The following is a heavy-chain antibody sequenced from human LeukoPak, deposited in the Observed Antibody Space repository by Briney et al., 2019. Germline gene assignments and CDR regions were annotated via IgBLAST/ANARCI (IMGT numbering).Heavy chain of an antibody. CDR3: AREASGGHDFWGGGFDY. CDR1: GYTFTSYG. D-gene: IGHD3-3*01. CDR2: IIPIFGTA. J-gene: IGHJ4*02. V-gene: IGHV1-69*05. Sequence: ASVKVSCKASGYTFTSYGISWVRQAPGQGLEWMGGIIPIFGTANYAQKFQGRVTITTDESTSTAYMELSSLRSEDTAVYYCAREASGGHDFWGGGFDYWGQGTLVTVSS.